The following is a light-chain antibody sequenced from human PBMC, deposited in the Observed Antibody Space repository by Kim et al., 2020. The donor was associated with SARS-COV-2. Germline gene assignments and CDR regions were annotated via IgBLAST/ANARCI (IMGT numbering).Light chain of an antibody. CDR1: RGCIDDKY. CDR2: EDD. J-gene: IGLJ2*01. Sequence: GKSVTGSSTRSRGCIDDKYVQWYQQRPGGVPTTVIYEDDQRPSGVSDRVSGSIDNSSNSASLTISGLKTEDEADYYCQSYNRSNVIFGGGTQLTVL. CDR3: QSYNRSNVI. V-gene: IGLV6-57*03.